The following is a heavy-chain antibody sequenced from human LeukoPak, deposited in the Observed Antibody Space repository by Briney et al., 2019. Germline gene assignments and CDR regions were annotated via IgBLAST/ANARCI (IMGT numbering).Heavy chain of an antibody. Sequence: KPGGSLRLSCAASGFTFSSYSMNWLRHAKRKRLEWVSSISSSSSYIYYADSVKGRFTITRDNAKNSLYLQMNSLRAEDTAVYYCARDYEVGDTGEDHYYYMDVWGKGTTVTVSS. CDR1: GFTFSSYS. CDR3: ARDYEVGDTGEDHYYYMDV. J-gene: IGHJ6*03. V-gene: IGHV3-21*01. D-gene: IGHD1-26*01. CDR2: ISSSSSYI.